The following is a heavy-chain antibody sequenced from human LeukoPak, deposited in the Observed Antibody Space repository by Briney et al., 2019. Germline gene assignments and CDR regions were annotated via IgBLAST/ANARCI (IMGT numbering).Heavy chain of an antibody. V-gene: IGHV3-7*03. Sequence: GGSLRLSCAASGFTFSSYWMSWVRQAPGKGLEWVANIKQDGSEKNYVDSVKGRFTISRDNAKTSLYLQMNSLRVEDTAVFYCARDQYDTWSRRGNFDSWGQGTLVIVSS. J-gene: IGHJ4*02. D-gene: IGHD3-3*01. CDR2: IKQDGSEK. CDR1: GFTFSSYW. CDR3: ARDQYDTWSRRGNFDS.